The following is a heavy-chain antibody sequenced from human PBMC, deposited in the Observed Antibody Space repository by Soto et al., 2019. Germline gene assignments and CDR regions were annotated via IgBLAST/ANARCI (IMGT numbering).Heavy chain of an antibody. CDR1: GFTLSSYA. Sequence: EVQLLESGGGLVQPGGSLRLSCAASGFTLSSYAMSWVRQAPGKGLEWVSAISGSGNRTFHADSVKGRFTISRDNAKSARYLQMDSLRVEDTAVYYCAKEVTSGSYSHYYFRWDVWGQGTMVTVSS. CDR2: ISGSGNRT. CDR3: AKEVTSGSYSHYYFRWDV. V-gene: IGHV3-23*01. D-gene: IGHD1-26*01. J-gene: IGHJ6*02.